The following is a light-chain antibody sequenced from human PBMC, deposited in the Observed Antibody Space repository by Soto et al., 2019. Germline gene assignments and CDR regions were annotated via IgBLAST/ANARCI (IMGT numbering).Light chain of an antibody. CDR3: QQRSNSYT. Sequence: EIVLTQSPATLSLSPGERATLSCRASQSVSISLAWYQQKPGQAPRLLIYDASNRAAGIPARFGSSGSGTDFTLTISSLEPEDFAIYYCQQRSNSYTFGQGTKLEIK. CDR1: QSVSIS. V-gene: IGKV3-11*01. CDR2: DAS. J-gene: IGKJ2*01.